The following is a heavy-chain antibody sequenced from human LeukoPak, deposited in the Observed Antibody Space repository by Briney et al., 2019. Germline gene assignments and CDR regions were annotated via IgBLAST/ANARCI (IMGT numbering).Heavy chain of an antibody. CDR3: ARDPSSSWYYYYYYMDV. V-gene: IGHV3-74*01. CDR1: GFTFSSYW. J-gene: IGHJ6*03. CDR2: INSDGSST. D-gene: IGHD6-13*01. Sequence: PGGSLRLSCAASGFTFSSYWMHWVRQAPGKGLVWVSRINSDGSSTSYADSVKGRFTISRDNAKNTLYLQMNGLRAEDTAVYYCARDPSSSWYYYYYYMDVWGKGTTVTVSS.